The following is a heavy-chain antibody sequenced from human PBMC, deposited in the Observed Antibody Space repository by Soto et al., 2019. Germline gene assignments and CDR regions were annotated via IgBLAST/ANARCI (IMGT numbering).Heavy chain of an antibody. Sequence: QVQLVQSGAEVKKPGASVKVSCKASGYTFTSYAMHWVRQAPGQRLEWMGWINAGNGNTKYSQKFQGRVTITRDTTESPAIXELSSLRSEDTAVYYCARDGITMVRGVTYYYGMDVWGQGTTVTVSS. CDR2: INAGNGNT. CDR3: ARDGITMVRGVTYYYGMDV. D-gene: IGHD3-10*01. CDR1: GYTFTSYA. V-gene: IGHV1-3*01. J-gene: IGHJ6*02.